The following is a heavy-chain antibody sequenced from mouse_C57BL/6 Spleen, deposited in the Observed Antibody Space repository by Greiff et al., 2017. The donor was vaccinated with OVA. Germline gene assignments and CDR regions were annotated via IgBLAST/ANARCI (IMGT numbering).Heavy chain of an antibody. V-gene: IGHV3-6*01. CDR3: ARGYYDYDVGAMDY. D-gene: IGHD2-4*01. CDR2: ISYDGSN. CDR1: GYSITSGYY. J-gene: IGHJ4*01. Sequence: ESGPGLVKPSQSLSLTCSVTGYSITSGYYWNWIRQFPGNKLEWMGYISYDGSNNYNPSLKNRISITRDTSKNQFFLKLNSVTTEDTATYYCARGYYDYDVGAMDYWGQGTSVTVSS.